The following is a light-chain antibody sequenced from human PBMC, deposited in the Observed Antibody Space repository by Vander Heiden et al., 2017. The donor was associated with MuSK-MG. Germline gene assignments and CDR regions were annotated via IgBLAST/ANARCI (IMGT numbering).Light chain of an antibody. V-gene: IGLV10-54*01. CDR3: SVSDSSLSALV. CDR1: SNNVGNEG. J-gene: IGLJ3*02. Sequence: QAGLTQPPSLSKGMRQTATLTCTGTSNNVGNEGAAWLQQHQGHLAKPLTVSNNNRPTGISGRLSSYRAGNKASPQINGLQPEEEADDYCSVSDSSLSALVFGGGTKLTVL. CDR2: SNN.